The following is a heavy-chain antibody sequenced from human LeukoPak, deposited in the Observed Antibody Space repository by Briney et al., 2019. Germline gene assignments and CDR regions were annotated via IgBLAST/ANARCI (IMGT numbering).Heavy chain of an antibody. V-gene: IGHV1-2*04. CDR1: GYTFTDYY. Sequence: ASVKVSCKASGYTFTDYYMHWVRQAPGQGLEWMVWINPNSGGTNYAQKFQGWVTMTRDTSISTAYMELSRLRSDDTAVYYCARPSRGYSYGPIAFDIWGQGTMVTVSS. D-gene: IGHD5-18*01. CDR2: INPNSGGT. CDR3: ARPSRGYSYGPIAFDI. J-gene: IGHJ3*02.